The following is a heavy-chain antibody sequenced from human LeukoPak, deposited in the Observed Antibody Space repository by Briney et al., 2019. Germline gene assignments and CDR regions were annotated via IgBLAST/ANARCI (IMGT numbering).Heavy chain of an antibody. V-gene: IGHV4-38-2*02. J-gene: IGHJ4*02. CDR1: GYSINSGYF. Sequence: SETLSLTCTVSGYSINSGYFWGWFRPPPGEGPEWIGSIHHSGSAYYNPSLKSRVTLSVDTSKNQFSLKLSSVTAADTAVYYCARDVRYNDYWGQGTLVTVSS. CDR3: ARDVRYNDY. CDR2: IHHSGSA. D-gene: IGHD3-9*01.